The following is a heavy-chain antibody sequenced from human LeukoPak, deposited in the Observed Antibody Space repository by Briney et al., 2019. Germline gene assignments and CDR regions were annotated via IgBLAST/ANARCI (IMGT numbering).Heavy chain of an antibody. CDR3: ARDRAGPLVRGHYFDY. V-gene: IGHV4-39*02. D-gene: IGHD3-10*01. CDR1: GGSISSSSYY. Sequence: PSETLSLTCTVSGGSISSSSYYWGWIRQPPGKGLEWIGSIYYSGSTYYNPSLKSRVTISVDTSKNQFSLKLSSVTAADTAVYYCARDRAGPLVRGHYFDYWGQGTLVTVSS. J-gene: IGHJ4*02. CDR2: IYYSGST.